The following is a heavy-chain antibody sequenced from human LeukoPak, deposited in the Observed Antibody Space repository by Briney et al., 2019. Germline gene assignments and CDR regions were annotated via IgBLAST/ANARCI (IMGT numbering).Heavy chain of an antibody. J-gene: IGHJ3*02. V-gene: IGHV3-74*01. CDR1: GFTFSSYW. CDR2: INSDGSST. CDR3: ARPGRYSRLAFDI. Sequence: GGSLRLSCAASGFTFSSYWMHWVRQAPGKGLVWVSRINSDGSSTSYADSVKGRFTISRDNAKNTVYLQMNSMDADDRAVYYCARPGRYSRLAFDIWGPGTMVTVSS. D-gene: IGHD5-12*01.